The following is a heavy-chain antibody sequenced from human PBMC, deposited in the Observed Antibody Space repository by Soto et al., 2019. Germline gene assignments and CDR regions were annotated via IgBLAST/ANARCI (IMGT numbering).Heavy chain of an antibody. V-gene: IGHV4-59*01. CDR2: IYYIGST. CDR3: ATTQN. J-gene: IGHJ4*02. D-gene: IGHD1-7*01. CDR1: GGSISSYY. Sequence: SETLSLTCTVSGGSISSYYWGWVRQPPGKVLVWIGYIYYIGSTNNNPSLKSRATRSVDTSKNQFSLKLSAVTAADTAVYYCATTQNWGQGTLVTVSS.